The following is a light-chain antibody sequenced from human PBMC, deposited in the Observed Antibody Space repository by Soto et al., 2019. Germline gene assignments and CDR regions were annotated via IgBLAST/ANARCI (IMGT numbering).Light chain of an antibody. CDR1: QSVSSSY. Sequence: EIVLTQSPGTLSLSPGERATLSCRASQSVSSSYLAWYQQKPGQAPRLLIYGASSRATGIPDRFSGSGSGTTFTLTISILKPEDFELDYCQQSLSLPPNTSVQGTRLEIK. CDR2: GAS. V-gene: IGKV3-20*01. J-gene: IGKJ2*01. CDR3: QQSLSLPPNT.